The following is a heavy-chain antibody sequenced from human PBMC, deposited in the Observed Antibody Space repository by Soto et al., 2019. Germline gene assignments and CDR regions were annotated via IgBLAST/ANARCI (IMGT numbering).Heavy chain of an antibody. CDR1: GYSFTSYW. CDR2: IYPGDSDT. V-gene: IGHV5-51*01. J-gene: IGHJ3*02. CDR3: ARQMADTATGGDAFDI. D-gene: IGHD5-18*01. Sequence: GVSLKISCRGSGYSFTSYWIGWVSQMPGKGLEWMGIIYPGDSDTRYSPSFQGQVTISADKSISTAYLQWSSLKASDTAMYYCARQMADTATGGDAFDIWGQGTMVTVSS.